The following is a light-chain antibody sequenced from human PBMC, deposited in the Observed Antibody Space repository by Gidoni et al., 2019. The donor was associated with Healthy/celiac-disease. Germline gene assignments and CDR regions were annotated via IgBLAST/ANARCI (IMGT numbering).Light chain of an antibody. CDR3: QQYYSQRA. V-gene: IGKV1-5*03. CDR1: QFISTW. J-gene: IGKJ1*01. CDR2: KAS. Sequence: DIQMTQSTSTLSASVGDRVTITCRASQFISTWLAWYQVKPGKAPKLLIFKASSLASGVPSRFSGSGSGTEFSLTISSLQSDDFATYYCQQYYSQRAFGQGTKVEIK.